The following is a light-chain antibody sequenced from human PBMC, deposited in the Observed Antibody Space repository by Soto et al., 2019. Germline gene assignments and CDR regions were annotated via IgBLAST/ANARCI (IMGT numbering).Light chain of an antibody. CDR1: SSDVGKYDR. V-gene: IGLV2-18*02. CDR3: SSYMSTSRYV. J-gene: IGLJ1*01. Sequence: QSVLAQPPSVSGSPGQSVTISCTGTSSDVGKYDRVSWYQQPPGTAPKLIIYEVINRPSGVPARFSGSKSGNPASLTISGLQAEDEADYYCSSYMSTSRYVFGAGTKVTV. CDR2: EVI.